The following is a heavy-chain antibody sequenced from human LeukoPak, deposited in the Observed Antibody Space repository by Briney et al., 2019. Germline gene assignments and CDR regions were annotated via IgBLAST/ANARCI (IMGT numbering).Heavy chain of an antibody. J-gene: IGHJ4*02. Sequence: SETLSLTCTVSGGSISSYYWSWIRQPPGKGLEWIGYIYYSGSTNYNPSLKSRVTISVDTSKNQFSLKLSSVTAADTAVYYCARVAVGAMDYWGQGTLVTVSS. CDR2: IYYSGST. V-gene: IGHV4-59*12. D-gene: IGHD1-26*01. CDR1: GGSISSYY. CDR3: ARVAVGAMDY.